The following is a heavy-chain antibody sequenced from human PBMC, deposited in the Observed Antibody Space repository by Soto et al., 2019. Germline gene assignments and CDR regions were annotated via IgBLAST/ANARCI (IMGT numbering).Heavy chain of an antibody. CDR2: ISYDGSNK. CDR1: GFTFSSYG. CDR3: AKVSGDYWYFDL. J-gene: IGHJ2*01. V-gene: IGHV3-30*18. D-gene: IGHD4-17*01. Sequence: QVQLVESGGGVVQPGRSLRLSCAASGFTFSSYGMHWVRQAPGKGLEWVAVISYDGSNKYYADSVKGRFTISRDNSKNTLYLQMNGLRAEDTAVYYCAKVSGDYWYFDLWGRGTLVTVSS.